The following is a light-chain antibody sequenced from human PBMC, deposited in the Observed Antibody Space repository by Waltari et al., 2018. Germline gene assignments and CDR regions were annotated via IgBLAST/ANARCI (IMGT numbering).Light chain of an antibody. CDR1: QGIHTY. J-gene: IGKJ4*01. V-gene: IGKV1-9*01. CDR2: AAS. Sequence: TQVTQSPSSLSASVGDRVTITCRASQGIHTYFAWYQQKPGKAPRLLIYAASTLQSGVSSRFSGSGSGTDFALSISSLQPEDSATYYCLQLGTYPLTFGGGTKVEIK. CDR3: LQLGTYPLT.